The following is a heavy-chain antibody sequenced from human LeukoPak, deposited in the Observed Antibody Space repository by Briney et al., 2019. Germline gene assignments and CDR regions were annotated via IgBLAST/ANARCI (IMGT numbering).Heavy chain of an antibody. D-gene: IGHD2-2*01. J-gene: IGHJ4*02. Sequence: ASVKVSCKASGYTFTDYYIIWMRQAPGRGLEYMGWINSNSGATRNGQNFQGRITMTRDTSVSTAYMDLGTLSSDDAAIYFCARGSAVSCSSTSCHAPLDYWGQGTLVTVSS. V-gene: IGHV1-2*02. CDR2: INSNSGAT. CDR1: GYTFTDYY. CDR3: ARGSAVSCSSTSCHAPLDY.